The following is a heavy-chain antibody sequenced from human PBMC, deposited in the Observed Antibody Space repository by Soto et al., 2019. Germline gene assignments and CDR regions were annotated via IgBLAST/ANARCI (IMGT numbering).Heavy chain of an antibody. Sequence: GESLKISCKGSGYTFANSWIAWVSQMPGKGLEWMGIIYPGDSDTRYSPSFQGQVTISADKSISTTYLQWSSLKASDTAMYYCARQASRDGYNYLAYWGQGTLVTVSS. J-gene: IGHJ4*02. V-gene: IGHV5-51*01. CDR3: ARQASRDGYNYLAY. D-gene: IGHD5-12*01. CDR2: IYPGDSDT. CDR1: GYTFANSW.